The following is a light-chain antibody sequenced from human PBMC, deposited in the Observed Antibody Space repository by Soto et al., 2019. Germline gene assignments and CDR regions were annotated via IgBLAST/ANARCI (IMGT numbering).Light chain of an antibody. Sequence: QSALTQPASVSGSPGQSITISCTGTSIDVGSYNLVSWYQHHPGKAPKLIIYEGSKRPSGLSNRFSGSKSGNTASPTISGLQAEDEADYYCCSYAGVSTLFGGGTKVTVL. CDR1: SIDVGSYNL. V-gene: IGLV2-23*01. J-gene: IGLJ2*01. CDR2: EGS. CDR3: CSYAGVSTL.